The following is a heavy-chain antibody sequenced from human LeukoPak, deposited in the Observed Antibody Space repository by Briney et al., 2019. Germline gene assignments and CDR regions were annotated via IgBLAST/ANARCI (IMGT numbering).Heavy chain of an antibody. CDR3: AKTGYYYYDSSGPRGYFDY. CDR1: GFTFSDYG. V-gene: IGHV3-30*02. D-gene: IGHD3-22*01. CDR2: IRYDGNNK. Sequence: GGSLRLSCAASGFTFSDYGMHWARQAPGKGLEWVTFIRYDGNNKYYADSVKGRFTISRDNSKNTLYLQMNSLRAEDTAVYYCAKTGYYYYDSSGPRGYFDYWGQGTLVTVSS. J-gene: IGHJ4*02.